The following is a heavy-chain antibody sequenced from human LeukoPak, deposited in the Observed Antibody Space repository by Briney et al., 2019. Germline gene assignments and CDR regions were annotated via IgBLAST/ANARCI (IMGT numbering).Heavy chain of an antibody. CDR3: AREYCSGTSCYGYFDY. D-gene: IGHD2-2*01. V-gene: IGHV3-7*01. CDR2: IKQDASQI. Sequence: GGSLRLSCATSGFTFSSYWMSWVRRAPGKGLEWVANIKQDASQIFYVDSVKGRFTISRDTAKNSLSLQMNSLRAEDTAVYYCAREYCSGTSCYGYFDYWGQGTLVTVSS. CDR1: GFTFSSYW. J-gene: IGHJ4*02.